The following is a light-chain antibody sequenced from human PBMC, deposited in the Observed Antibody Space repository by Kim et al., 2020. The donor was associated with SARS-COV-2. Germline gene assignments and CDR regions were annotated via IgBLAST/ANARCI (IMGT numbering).Light chain of an antibody. CDR2: QDS. CDR1: KLGDKY. J-gene: IGLJ3*02. V-gene: IGLV3-1*01. Sequence: PGKTASITGSGDKLGDKYACWYQQKPGQSPVLVIYQDSKRPSGIPERFSGSNSGNTATLTISGTQAMDEADYYCQAWDSSTGVFGGGTQLTVL. CDR3: QAWDSSTGV.